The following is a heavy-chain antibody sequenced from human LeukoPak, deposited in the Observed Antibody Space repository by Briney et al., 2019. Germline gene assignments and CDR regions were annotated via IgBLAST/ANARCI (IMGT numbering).Heavy chain of an antibody. D-gene: IGHD3-16*02. CDR2: IIGSGNSI. Sequence: GGSLRLSCAASGFTFNTYAMSWVRQAPGKGLEWVSLIIGSGNSIHYADSVKGRFTISRNNFKNTVFLQLNSLRPEDAAVYYCAKHGDNVWGSFRFGLDYWGQGTLVTVSS. CDR3: AKHGDNVWGSFRFGLDY. V-gene: IGHV3-23*01. J-gene: IGHJ4*02. CDR1: GFTFNTYA.